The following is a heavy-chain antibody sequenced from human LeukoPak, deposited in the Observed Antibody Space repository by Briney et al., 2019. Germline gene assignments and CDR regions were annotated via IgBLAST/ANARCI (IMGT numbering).Heavy chain of an antibody. CDR3: ASALDYYDSRDIDY. Sequence: PGRSLRLSCAASGFTFSSYGMHWVRQAPGKGLEWVAVIWYDGNNKCYADSVEGRFTISRDNSKNTLYLQMNSLRAEDTAVYYCASALDYYDSRDIDYWGQGTLVTVSS. CDR1: GFTFSSYG. V-gene: IGHV3-33*01. D-gene: IGHD3-22*01. CDR2: IWYDGNNK. J-gene: IGHJ4*02.